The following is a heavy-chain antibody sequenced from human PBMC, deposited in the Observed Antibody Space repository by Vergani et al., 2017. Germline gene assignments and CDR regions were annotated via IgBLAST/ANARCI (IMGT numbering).Heavy chain of an antibody. CDR3: ARGNSLGSY. V-gene: IGHV3-7*01. J-gene: IGHJ4*02. Sequence: EVQLVESGGGLVQPGGSLRLSCAASGFIFSSYWMHWVRQAPGKGLEWVAPIKEDGSEEQYVDSVKGRFTISRDNAKKSLYLQMNSLRGEDTAVYYWARGNSLGSYWGQGTLVTGSS. D-gene: IGHD1-7*01. CDR1: GFIFSSYW. CDR2: IKEDGSEE.